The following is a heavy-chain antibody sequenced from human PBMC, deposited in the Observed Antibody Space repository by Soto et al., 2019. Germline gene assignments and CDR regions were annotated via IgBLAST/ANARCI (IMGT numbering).Heavy chain of an antibody. Sequence: PSETLSLTCTVSGGSISSGGYYWSWIRQHPGKGLEWIGYIYYSGSTYYNPSLKSRVTISVDTSKNQFSLKLSSVTAADTAVYYCARDLRSSSWYIPSYYYYGMDVWGQGTTVTVSS. D-gene: IGHD6-13*01. CDR3: ARDLRSSSWYIPSYYYYGMDV. J-gene: IGHJ6*02. CDR2: IYYSGST. V-gene: IGHV4-31*03. CDR1: GGSISSGGYY.